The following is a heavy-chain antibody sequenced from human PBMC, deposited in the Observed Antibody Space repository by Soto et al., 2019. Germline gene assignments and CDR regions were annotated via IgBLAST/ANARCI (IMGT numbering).Heavy chain of an antibody. CDR3: ARSRSWRDAFDI. CDR1: GFTFSSYA. CDR2: ISYDGSNK. J-gene: IGHJ3*02. D-gene: IGHD6-13*01. Sequence: PGESLKISCAASGFTFSSYAMHWVRQAPGKGLEWVAVISYDGSNKYYADSVKGRFTISRDNSKNTLYLQMNSLRAEDTAVYYCARSRSWRDAFDIWGQGTMVTVSS. V-gene: IGHV3-30-3*01.